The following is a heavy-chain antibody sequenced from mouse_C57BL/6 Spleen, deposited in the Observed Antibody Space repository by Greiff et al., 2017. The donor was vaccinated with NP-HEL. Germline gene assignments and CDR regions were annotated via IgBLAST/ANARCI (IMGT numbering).Heavy chain of an antibody. J-gene: IGHJ4*01. CDR2: ISDGGSYT. CDR1: GFTFSSYA. Sequence: EVQLVESGGGLVKPGGSLKLSCAASGFTFSSYAMSWVRQTPEKRLEWVATISDGGSYTYYPDNVKGRFTISRDNAKNNLYLQMSQLKSEDTAMYYCARDEGPPYYYAMDYWGQGTSVTVSS. CDR3: ARDEGPPYYYAMDY. V-gene: IGHV5-4*01.